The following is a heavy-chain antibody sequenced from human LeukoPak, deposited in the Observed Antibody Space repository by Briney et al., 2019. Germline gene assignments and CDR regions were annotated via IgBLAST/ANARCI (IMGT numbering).Heavy chain of an antibody. D-gene: IGHD6-13*01. CDR1: GGSISSGSYY. Sequence: PSETLSLTCTVSGGSISSGSYYWSWIRQPAGKGLEWIGRIYTSGSTNYNPSLKSRVTISVDTSKNQFSLKLSSVTAADTAVYYCARGRMDSSSWYVFPPCDYWGQGTLVTVSS. CDR3: ARGRMDSSSWYVFPPCDY. CDR2: IYTSGST. J-gene: IGHJ4*02. V-gene: IGHV4-61*02.